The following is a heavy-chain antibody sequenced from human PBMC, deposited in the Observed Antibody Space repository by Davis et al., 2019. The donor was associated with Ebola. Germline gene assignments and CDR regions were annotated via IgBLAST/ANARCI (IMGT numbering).Heavy chain of an antibody. Sequence: ASVKVSCKASGYTFTGYYMHWVRQAPGQGLEWMGWINPNSGGTNYAQKFQGWVTMTRDTSISTAYMELSSLRSEDTAVYYCARVDSGSYYLDAFDIWGQGTMVTVSS. D-gene: IGHD1-26*01. CDR1: GYTFTGYY. CDR2: INPNSGGT. CDR3: ARVDSGSYYLDAFDI. J-gene: IGHJ3*02. V-gene: IGHV1-2*04.